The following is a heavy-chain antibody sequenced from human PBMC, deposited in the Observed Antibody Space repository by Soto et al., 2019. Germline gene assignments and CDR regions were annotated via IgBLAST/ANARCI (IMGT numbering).Heavy chain of an antibody. D-gene: IGHD1-26*01. Sequence: SETLSVTCTISVGSISIGGYDWSWIRQHPGKGLEWIGYIYYSGSTYYNPSLKSRVTISVDTSKNQFSLKLSSVTAADTAVYYCAIAAHLVGAIDYYFDYWGQGTLVTVSS. J-gene: IGHJ4*02. V-gene: IGHV4-31*03. CDR2: IYYSGST. CDR3: AIAAHLVGAIDYYFDY. CDR1: VGSISIGGYD.